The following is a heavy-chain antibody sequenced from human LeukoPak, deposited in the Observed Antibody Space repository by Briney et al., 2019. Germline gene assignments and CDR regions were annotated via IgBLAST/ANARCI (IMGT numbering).Heavy chain of an antibody. V-gene: IGHV1-18*04. J-gene: IGHJ5*02. D-gene: IGHD2-15*01. CDR2: ISVNNGNT. CDR3: AREGYCSGGTCYSTTTWFDP. CDR1: GYTFTVYY. Sequence: ASVKVSCKASGYTFTVYYMHWVRQAPGQGLEWMGWISVNNGNTNYAQKLQGRVTLTTDTSTSTAYMELRSLRSDDTAVYYCAREGYCSGGTCYSTTTWFDPWGQGTLVTVSS.